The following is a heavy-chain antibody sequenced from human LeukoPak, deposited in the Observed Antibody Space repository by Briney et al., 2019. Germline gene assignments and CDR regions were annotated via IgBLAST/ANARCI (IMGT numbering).Heavy chain of an antibody. J-gene: IGHJ4*02. CDR3: ARGGSDGGLDY. D-gene: IGHD1-26*01. V-gene: IGHV1-69*02. CDR1: GGTFSSYT. Sequence: SVKVSCKASGGTFSSYTISWVRQAPGQGLEWMGRIIPILGIANYAPKFQGRVTITADKSTSTAYMELSSLRSEDTAVYYCARGGSDGGLDYWGQGTLVTVSS. CDR2: IIPILGIA.